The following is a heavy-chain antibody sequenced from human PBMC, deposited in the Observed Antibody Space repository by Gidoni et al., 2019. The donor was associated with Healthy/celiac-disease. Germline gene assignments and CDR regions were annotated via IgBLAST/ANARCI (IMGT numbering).Heavy chain of an antibody. CDR3: ASVRGFPTAPFYF. J-gene: IGHJ4*02. Sequence: QVQLQQWGAGRWKPSETLAHTCAGYGGSFSGYYGSWIRQPPGKVLEWIGAINHSGSTNYHPSLTSRVPISVDPSKTQFSLKLSSVTAADSAVYYCASVRGFPTAPFYFWGQGTLVTVSS. CDR1: GGSFSGYY. D-gene: IGHD3-10*01. V-gene: IGHV4-34*01. CDR2: INHSGST.